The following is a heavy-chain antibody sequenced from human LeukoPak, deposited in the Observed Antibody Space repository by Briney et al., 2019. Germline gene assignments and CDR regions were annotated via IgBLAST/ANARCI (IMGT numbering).Heavy chain of an antibody. V-gene: IGHV1-3*01. D-gene: IGHD3-16*02. J-gene: IGHJ5*02. CDR1: GYTFTSYA. CDR2: INAGNGNT. CDR3: ARELNDYVWGSYRILWFDP. Sequence: ASVKVSCKASGYTFTSYAVHWVRQAPGQRLEWMGWINAGNGNTKYSQKFQGRVTITRDTSASTAYMELSSLRSEDTAVYYCARELNDYVWGSYRILWFDPWGQGTLITVSS.